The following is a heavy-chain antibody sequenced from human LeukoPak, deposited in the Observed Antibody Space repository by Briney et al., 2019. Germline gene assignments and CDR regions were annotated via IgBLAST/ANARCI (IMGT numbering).Heavy chain of an antibody. V-gene: IGHV3-11*04. CDR1: GFTFSDYY. CDR3: ARASHWYYFDY. CDR2: ISSSGSTI. Sequence: GGSLRLSCAASGFTFSDYYMSWIRQAPGKGLEWVSYISSSGSTIYYADSVKGRFTISRDNSKNTLYLQMNSLRAEDTAVYYCARASHWYYFDYWGQGTLVTVSS. D-gene: IGHD2-8*02. J-gene: IGHJ4*02.